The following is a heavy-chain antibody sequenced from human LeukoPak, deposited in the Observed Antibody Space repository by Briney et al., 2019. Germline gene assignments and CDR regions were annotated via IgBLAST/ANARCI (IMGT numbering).Heavy chain of an antibody. Sequence: SETLSLTCTVSGGSFSSHYWSWIRQPPGKGLEWIGSIYYSGSTYYNPSLKSRVTISVDTSKNQFSLKLSSVTAADTAVYYCARGRWDPKWAPYYYYMDVWGKGTTVTVSS. CDR1: GGSFSSHY. V-gene: IGHV4-59*11. J-gene: IGHJ6*03. D-gene: IGHD1-26*01. CDR2: IYYSGST. CDR3: ARGRWDPKWAPYYYYMDV.